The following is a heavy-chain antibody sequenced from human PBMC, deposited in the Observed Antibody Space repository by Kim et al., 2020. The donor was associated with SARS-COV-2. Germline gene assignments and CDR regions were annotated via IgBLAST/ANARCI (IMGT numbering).Heavy chain of an antibody. CDR1: GFTFSSYE. CDR3: ARVLDDSSGYLSYGMDV. D-gene: IGHD3-22*01. J-gene: IGHJ6*02. V-gene: IGHV3-48*03. Sequence: GGSLRLSCAASGFTFSSYEMNWVRQAPGKGLEWVSYISSSGSTIYYADSVKGRFTISRDNAKNSLYLQMNSLRAEDTAVYYCARVLDDSSGYLSYGMDVWGQGTTVTVSS. CDR2: ISSSGSTI.